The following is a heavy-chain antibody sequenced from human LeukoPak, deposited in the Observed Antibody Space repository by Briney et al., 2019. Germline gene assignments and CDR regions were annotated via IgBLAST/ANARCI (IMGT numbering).Heavy chain of an antibody. J-gene: IGHJ6*02. CDR1: GGTFSSFG. V-gene: IGHV1-69*04. CDR3: TRGLHFTMVRGGTTNYYYGMDV. CDR2: IIPIVGIT. D-gene: IGHD3-10*01. Sequence: SVKVSCKASGGTFSSFGINWVRQAPGQGLEWMGRIIPIVGITNYAQKFQGRVTIIADNSTRTAYMELSSLTSEDTAVYYCTRGLHFTMVRGGTTNYYYGMDVWGQGTSVTVSS.